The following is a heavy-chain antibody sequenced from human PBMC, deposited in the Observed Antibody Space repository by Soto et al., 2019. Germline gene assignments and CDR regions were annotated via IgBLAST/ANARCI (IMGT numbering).Heavy chain of an antibody. V-gene: IGHV4-4*02. CDR3: ASVRGGYYYAMDV. CDR2: IYHSGST. CDR1: GGSISSSNW. D-gene: IGHD3-10*02. Sequence: QVQLQESGPGLVKPSGTLSLTCAVSGGSISSSNWWSWVRQPPGKGLAWIGEIYHSGSTNYNPSLKSRVTRSVDKSKNQFSLKLSSVTAADTAVYYCASVRGGYYYAMDVWGQGTTVTVSS. J-gene: IGHJ6*02.